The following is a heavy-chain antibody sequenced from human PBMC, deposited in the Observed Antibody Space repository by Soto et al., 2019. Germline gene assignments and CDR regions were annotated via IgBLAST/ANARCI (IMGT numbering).Heavy chain of an antibody. D-gene: IGHD1-1*01. V-gene: IGHV3-23*01. CDR2: ISSGGIST. CDR3: AKTSYVITTAAFDP. J-gene: IGHJ5*02. Sequence: GSLRISCAASGFTFSSYAMSWVRQAPGKGLEWVSGISSGGISTYYADSVKGRFTISRDNSKNTLYLQMNSLTAEDTAVYYCAKTSYVITTAAFDPWAQGTLLTVSS. CDR1: GFTFSSYA.